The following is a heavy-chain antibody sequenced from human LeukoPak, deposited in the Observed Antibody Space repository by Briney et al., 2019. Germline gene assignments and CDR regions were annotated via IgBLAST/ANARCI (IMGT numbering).Heavy chain of an antibody. D-gene: IGHD1-26*01. J-gene: IGHJ4*02. CDR2: ISGSGGST. Sequence: LAGGSLRLSCAASGFTFSSYAMSWVRQAPGKGLEWVSAISGSGGSTYYADSVKGRFTISRDNSKNTLYLQMNSLRAEDTAVYYCARDVGAASFDYWGQGTLVTVSS. CDR1: GFTFSSYA. V-gene: IGHV3-23*01. CDR3: ARDVGAASFDY.